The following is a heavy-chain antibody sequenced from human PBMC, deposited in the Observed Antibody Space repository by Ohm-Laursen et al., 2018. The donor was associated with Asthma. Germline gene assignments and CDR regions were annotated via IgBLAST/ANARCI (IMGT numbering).Heavy chain of an antibody. CDR3: AGALTRYYFDY. V-gene: IGHV4-59*01. CDR1: GASFSTYY. CDR2: IYSTGST. Sequence: SETLSLTCTLSGASFSTYYWGWIRQPPGKGLEWIGYIYSTGSTNYNPSLESRVTISIDTSTNQFSLKLSSVTAADTAVYYCAGALTRYYFDYWGQGTLVTVSS. J-gene: IGHJ4*02. D-gene: IGHD1-14*01.